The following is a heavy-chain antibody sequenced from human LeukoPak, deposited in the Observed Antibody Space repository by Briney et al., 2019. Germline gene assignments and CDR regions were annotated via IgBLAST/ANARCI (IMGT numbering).Heavy chain of an antibody. D-gene: IGHD4-17*01. J-gene: IGHJ4*02. Sequence: SETLSLTCTVSGGSIFSSNSYWGWLRQPPGKGLEWIGSIYYSRNTYYNASLKSRVTISVDTSKNQCSLKLSSVTAADTAVYYCARGSDYGDYKYYSDYWGQGTLVTVSS. CDR1: GGSIFSSNSY. CDR3: ARGSDYGDYKYYSDY. CDR2: IYYSRNT. V-gene: IGHV4-39*01.